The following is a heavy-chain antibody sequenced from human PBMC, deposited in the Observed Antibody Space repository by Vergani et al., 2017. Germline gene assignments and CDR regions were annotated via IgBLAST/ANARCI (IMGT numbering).Heavy chain of an antibody. V-gene: IGHV3-9*01. Sequence: EVQLVESGGGLVQPGRSLRLSCAASGFTFDDYAMHWVRQAPGKGLEWVSGISWNSGSIGYADSVKGRFTISRDNAKNSLYLQMNSLRAEDTAVYYCAREGRLGYCSSTSCYANTPFDYWGQGTLVTVSS. J-gene: IGHJ4*02. CDR1: GFTFDDYA. D-gene: IGHD2-2*01. CDR2: ISWNSGSI. CDR3: AREGRLGYCSSTSCYANTPFDY.